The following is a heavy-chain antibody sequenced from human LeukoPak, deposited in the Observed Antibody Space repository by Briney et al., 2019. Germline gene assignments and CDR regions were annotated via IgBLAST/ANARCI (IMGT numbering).Heavy chain of an antibody. Sequence: ASVKVSCKASGYTFTSYYMHWVRQAPGQGLEWMGLINPSGSSTSYAQKFQGRLSLTRDMSTSTDYMELSSMRSEDTAVYYCARDNSVGDTAWWFDPWGQGTLVTVSS. V-gene: IGHV1-46*01. CDR1: GYTFTSYY. J-gene: IGHJ5*02. CDR2: INPSGSST. D-gene: IGHD1-26*01. CDR3: ARDNSVGDTAWWFDP.